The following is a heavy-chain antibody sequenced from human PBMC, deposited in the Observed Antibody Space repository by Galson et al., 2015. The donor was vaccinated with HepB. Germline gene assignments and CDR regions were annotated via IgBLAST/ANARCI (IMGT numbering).Heavy chain of an antibody. J-gene: IGHJ5*02. D-gene: IGHD4-23*01. CDR3: ANLITVVTPPEFDP. CDR1: GGSVSSYY. CDR2: IYYSGST. Sequence: ETLSLTCTVSGGSVSSYYWSWIRQPPGKGLEWIGYIYYSGSTNYNPSLKSRVTISLDTSRNQFSLKLSSVTAADTAVYYCANLITVVTPPEFDPWGQGTLVTVSS. V-gene: IGHV4-59*08.